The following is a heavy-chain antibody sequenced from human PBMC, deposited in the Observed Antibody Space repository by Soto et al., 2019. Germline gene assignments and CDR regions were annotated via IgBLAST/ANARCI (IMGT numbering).Heavy chain of an antibody. CDR1: GLSFTSGGYY. CDR2: IYYNGNT. Sequence: QVQLQESGPGLVKPSQTLSLTCTVSGLSFTSGGYYWSWIRQHPGKGLEWIGYIYYNGNTSFHPSLRSRVTLSVDTSKRQVSLKLSSVTAADTAVYYCASTWMWSMDVWGQGTTVTVSS. D-gene: IGHD2-21*01. V-gene: IGHV4-31*03. CDR3: ASTWMWSMDV. J-gene: IGHJ6*02.